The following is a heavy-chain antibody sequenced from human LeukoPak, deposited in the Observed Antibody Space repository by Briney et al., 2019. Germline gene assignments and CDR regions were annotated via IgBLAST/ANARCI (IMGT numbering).Heavy chain of an antibody. V-gene: IGHV1-18*01. J-gene: IGHJ4*02. CDR2: ISAYNGNT. CDR3: VRVEKYQLLDDY. Sequence: ASVTVSCKASGYTFTSYGISWVRQAPGQGLEWMGWISAYNGNTNYAQKLQGRVTMTTDTSTSTAYMELRSLRSDDTAVYYCVRVEKYQLLDDYWGQGTLVTVSS. D-gene: IGHD2-2*01. CDR1: GYTFTSYG.